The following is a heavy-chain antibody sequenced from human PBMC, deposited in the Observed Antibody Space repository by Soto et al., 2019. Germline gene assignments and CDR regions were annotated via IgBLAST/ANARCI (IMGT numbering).Heavy chain of an antibody. CDR3: GKGNSKWGTGDAFDI. CDR2: ISGTGGST. D-gene: IGHD7-27*01. V-gene: IGHV3-23*01. J-gene: IGHJ3*02. Sequence: GGSLRLSCAASGFTFNNYALNWVRQAPGKGLEWVSSISGTGGSTFYTGSAKGRFTISRDNSKNTLFLQMTSLRAEDTAVYYCGKGNSKWGTGDAFDIWGQGTMVTVSS. CDR1: GFTFNNYA.